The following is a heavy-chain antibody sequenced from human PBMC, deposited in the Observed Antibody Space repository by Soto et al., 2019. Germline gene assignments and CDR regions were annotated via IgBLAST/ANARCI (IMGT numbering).Heavy chain of an antibody. D-gene: IGHD5-12*01. J-gene: IGHJ4*02. CDR3: ARDHPFIVATMSIDF. CDR1: GYTFINHG. Sequence: QVQLAQSGGEVKKLGASLKVSCKSSGYTFINHGISWVRQAPGQGLEWMGWISPYNGHTNSAQKFQDRMSMITDTSTATAYMELRSLRTDDTAVYYCARDHPFIVATMSIDFWGQGTLVSVSS. CDR2: ISPYNGHT. V-gene: IGHV1-18*01.